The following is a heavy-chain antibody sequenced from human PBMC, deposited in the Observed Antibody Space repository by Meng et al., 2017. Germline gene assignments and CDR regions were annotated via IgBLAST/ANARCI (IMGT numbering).Heavy chain of an antibody. CDR2: IIPILGIA. V-gene: IGHV1-69*02. CDR3: ARAGSSWFNVDY. Sequence: QVQLVQYGAGVKKPGSSVKVSCKASGGTFSSYTISWVRQAPGQGLEWMGRIIPILGIANYAQKFQGRVTITADKSTSTAYMELSSLRSEDTAVYYCARAGSSWFNVDYWGQGTLVTVSS. D-gene: IGHD6-13*01. CDR1: GGTFSSYT. J-gene: IGHJ4*02.